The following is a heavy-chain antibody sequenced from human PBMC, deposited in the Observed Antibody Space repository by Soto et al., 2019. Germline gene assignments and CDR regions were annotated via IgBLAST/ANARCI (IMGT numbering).Heavy chain of an antibody. CDR2: IYPSDSDN. J-gene: IGHJ6*02. V-gene: IGHV5-51*01. Sequence: GESLKISCKGSGYSFISFWIGWVRQIPGKGLEWMGAIYPSDSDNRNSPSFQGQVTISADKSISTAYLQWSSLKASDTAMYYCARYLFGIANHGMDVWGQGTTVTVSS. CDR1: GYSFISFW. D-gene: IGHD3-3*01. CDR3: ARYLFGIANHGMDV.